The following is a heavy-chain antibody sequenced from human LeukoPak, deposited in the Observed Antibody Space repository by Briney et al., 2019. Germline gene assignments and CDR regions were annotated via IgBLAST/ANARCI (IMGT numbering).Heavy chain of an antibody. Sequence: GGSLRLSCAASGFTFSDYYMSWIRQAPGKGLEWVSYISHSGRTMYYADSVRGRFTISRDNAKNSLYLQMNSLRAGDTAVYYCARDSIVRGNIGNDMDVWGKGTTVTVSS. CDR2: ISHSGRTM. CDR3: ARDSIVRGNIGNDMDV. V-gene: IGHV3-11*01. CDR1: GFTFSDYY. D-gene: IGHD2-8*01. J-gene: IGHJ6*03.